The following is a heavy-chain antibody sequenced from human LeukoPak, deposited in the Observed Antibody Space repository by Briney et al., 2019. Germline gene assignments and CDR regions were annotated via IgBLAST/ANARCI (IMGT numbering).Heavy chain of an antibody. J-gene: IGHJ6*03. CDR1: GGSFSGYY. Sequence: SETLSLTCAVYGGSFSGYYWSWIRQPPGKGLEWIGEINHSGSTNYNPSLKSRVTISVDTSKNQFSLKLSSVTAADTAVYYCARDQGVRAPHYYGSGSTYYYYYMDVWGKGTTVTISS. V-gene: IGHV4-34*01. D-gene: IGHD3-10*01. CDR2: INHSGST. CDR3: ARDQGVRAPHYYGSGSTYYYYYMDV.